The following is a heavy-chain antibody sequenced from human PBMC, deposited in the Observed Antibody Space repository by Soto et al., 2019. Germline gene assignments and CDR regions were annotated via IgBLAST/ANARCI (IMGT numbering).Heavy chain of an antibody. CDR3: AKTGPYCGGDCSRYFYGIDV. CDR2: IWGSGDRT. CDR1: GFAFRTYA. V-gene: IGHV3-23*01. D-gene: IGHD2-21*02. J-gene: IGHJ6*02. Sequence: GGSLSLTCADSGFAFRTYAMAWVRQAPGKGLEWVSGIWGSGDRTFYAYSVKSRFTISRDNSRNTLYLQMYSLTAEDTALYYCAKTGPYCGGDCSRYFYGIDVWGQGTTVTVSS.